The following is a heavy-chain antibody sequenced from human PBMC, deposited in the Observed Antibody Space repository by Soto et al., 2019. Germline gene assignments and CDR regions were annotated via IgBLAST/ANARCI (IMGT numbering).Heavy chain of an antibody. J-gene: IGHJ4*02. D-gene: IGHD3-10*01. V-gene: IGHV3-30-3*01. CDR1: GFIFSNYV. CDR3: AREVLWSRYFDY. Sequence: QVQLVESGGGVVRPGTSLRLSCAASGFIFSNYVMYWVRQAPGKGLEWVAFMSYDGTTKSYADSVKGRFTISRDNSQNTLYLQMNSLRPEDTGVYYCAREVLWSRYFDYWGQGTLVTVSS. CDR2: MSYDGTTK.